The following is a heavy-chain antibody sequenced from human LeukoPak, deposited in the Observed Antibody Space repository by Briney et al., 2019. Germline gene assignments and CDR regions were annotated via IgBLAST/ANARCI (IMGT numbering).Heavy chain of an antibody. CDR1: GYTFISYG. J-gene: IGHJ6*02. V-gene: IGHV1-18*01. CDR3: ARDLSSNWGYDYYYGMDV. D-gene: IGHD7-27*01. CDR2: ISAYNGHT. Sequence: ASVKVSCMASGYTFISYGISWVRQAPGQGLEWMGWISAYNGHTFYGQKLQGRVTMTTDTSTSTAYMELRSLRSDDTAVYFCARDLSSNWGYDYYYGMDVWGQGTTVTVSS.